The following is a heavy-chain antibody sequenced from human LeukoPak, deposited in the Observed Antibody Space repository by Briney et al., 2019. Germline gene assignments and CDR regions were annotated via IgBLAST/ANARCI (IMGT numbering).Heavy chain of an antibody. CDR2: VNPKNGAT. V-gene: IGHV1-2*02. J-gene: IGHJ4*02. CDR1: GYTFTDYY. Sequence: ASVKVSCKASGYTFTDYYFHWVRQAPGQGLEWMGFVNPKNGATNYAQKFQGRVTMTRDTSISTAYMELSSLRSDDSAVYFCAGLALSPTLDYWGQGTLVTVSS. CDR3: AGLALSPTLDY. D-gene: IGHD2-15*01.